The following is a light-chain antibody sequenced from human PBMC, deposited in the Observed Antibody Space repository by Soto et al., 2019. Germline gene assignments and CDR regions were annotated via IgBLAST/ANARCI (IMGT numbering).Light chain of an antibody. CDR2: GNN. CDR1: SSTIGAGYD. J-gene: IGLJ2*01. Sequence: QSVLTQPPSVSGAPGQRVTISCTGSSSTIGAGYDVHWYQQLPGTAPKLLIYGNNNRPSGVPDRFSGSKSGTSASLAITGLQAEDEADYYCQSYDSSLSGSVVFGGGTKVTVL. V-gene: IGLV1-40*01. CDR3: QSYDSSLSGSVV.